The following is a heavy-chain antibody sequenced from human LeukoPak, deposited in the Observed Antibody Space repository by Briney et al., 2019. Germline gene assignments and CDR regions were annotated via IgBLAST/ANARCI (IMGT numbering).Heavy chain of an antibody. CDR1: GGSISSYY. J-gene: IGHJ6*03. D-gene: IGHD6-19*01. V-gene: IGHV4-59*12. CDR2: IYYSGST. CDR3: ARVASFSSGWYGPRDYYYYYMDV. Sequence: SETLSLTCTVSGGSISSYYWSWIRQPPGKGLEWIGYIYYSGSTNYNPSLKSRVTMSVDTSKNQFSLKLSSVTAADTAVYYCARVASFSSGWYGPRDYYYYYMDVWGKGTTVTISS.